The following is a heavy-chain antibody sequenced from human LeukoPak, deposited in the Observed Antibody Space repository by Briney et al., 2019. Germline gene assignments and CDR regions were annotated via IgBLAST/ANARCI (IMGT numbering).Heavy chain of an antibody. CDR2: INPNSGGT. CDR3: ARVPTRV. CDR1: GFTFSSYG. J-gene: IGHJ4*02. Sequence: GGSLRLSCAASGFTFSSYGMHWVRQAPGKGLEWVGWINPNSGGTNYAQKFQGRVTMTRDTSISTAYMELSRLRSDDTAVYYCARVPTRVWGQGTLVTVSS. V-gene: IGHV1-2*02.